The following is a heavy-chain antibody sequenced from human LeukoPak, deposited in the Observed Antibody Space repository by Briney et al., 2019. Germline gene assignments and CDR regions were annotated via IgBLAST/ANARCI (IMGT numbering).Heavy chain of an antibody. CDR3: AKGMIVVPRQAFDI. V-gene: IGHV3-23*01. CDR1: GFTFSSYA. CDR2: ISGSGGNT. J-gene: IGHJ3*02. Sequence: GGSLRLSCAASGFTFSSYAMSWVRQAPGKGLEWVSAISGSGGNTYYADSVKGRFTISRDNSKNTLYLQMNSLRAEDTALYSCAKGMIVVPRQAFDIWGQGTMVTVSS. D-gene: IGHD3-22*01.